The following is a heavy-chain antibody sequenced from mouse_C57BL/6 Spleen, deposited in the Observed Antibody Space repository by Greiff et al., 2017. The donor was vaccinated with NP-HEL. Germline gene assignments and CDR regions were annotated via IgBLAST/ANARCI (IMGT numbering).Heavy chain of an antibody. CDR2: ISDGGSYT. V-gene: IGHV5-4*01. CDR1: GFTFSSYA. D-gene: IGHD2-5*01. Sequence: EVQLVESGGGLVKPGGSLKLSCAASGFTFSSYAMSWVRQTPEKRLEWVATISDGGSYTYYPDNVKGRITISRDNAKNNQYLQMSHLKSEDTAMYYCARDENSNYGSYAMDYWGQGTSVTVSS. CDR3: ARDENSNYGSYAMDY. J-gene: IGHJ4*01.